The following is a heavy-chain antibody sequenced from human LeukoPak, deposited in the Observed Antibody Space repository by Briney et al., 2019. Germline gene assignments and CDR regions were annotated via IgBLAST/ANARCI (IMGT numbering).Heavy chain of an antibody. CDR2: INTDGSGT. V-gene: IGHV3-74*01. D-gene: IGHD2-21*02. Sequence: GGSLRLSCAVSGFTFISYGMQWVRQAPGKGLAWVSRINTDGSGTAYADSVKGRFTISRDNAKNTLYLQMNSLRAEDTALYYCARELPREVTLDYWGQGTMVTVSS. J-gene: IGHJ4*01. CDR1: GFTFISYG. CDR3: ARELPREVTLDY.